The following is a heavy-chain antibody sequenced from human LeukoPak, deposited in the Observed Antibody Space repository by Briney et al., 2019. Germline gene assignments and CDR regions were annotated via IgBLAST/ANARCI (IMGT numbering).Heavy chain of an antibody. CDR1: GFTFSSYD. CDR3: ARDNSRTLDY. Sequence: PGGSLRLSCAASGFTFSSYDIHWVRQAPGKGLEWVAAIWHDGSNEYYVDSVKGRFTISRDNSKNTLYLQMNSLRAEDTAVYYCARDNSRTLDYWGQGTLVTVSP. V-gene: IGHV3-33*01. J-gene: IGHJ4*02. CDR2: IWHDGSNE.